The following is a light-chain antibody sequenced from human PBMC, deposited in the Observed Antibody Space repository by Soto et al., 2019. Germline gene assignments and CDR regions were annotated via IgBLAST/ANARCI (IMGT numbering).Light chain of an antibody. V-gene: IGKV2-30*02. CDR3: MQGTQWPRT. CDR2: KVS. CDR1: QRLIHSDGNTY. Sequence: DVVMTQSPLSLPVTLGQPASISCRSSQRLIHSDGNTYLNWFQQRPGQSPRRLIYKVSDPDSGVPARYSGSGSGTDLTLKISSVEAEDVGIYYCMQGTQWPRTFGQGTEVQIK. J-gene: IGKJ1*01.